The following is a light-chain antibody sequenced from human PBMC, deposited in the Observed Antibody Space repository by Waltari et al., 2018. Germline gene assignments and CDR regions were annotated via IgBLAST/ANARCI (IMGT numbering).Light chain of an antibody. J-gene: IGKJ1*01. CDR3: QQSFSGLSWT. CDR2: AVF. V-gene: IGKV1-39*01. Sequence: DIQMTQSPSSLSASVGDRVTITCRASQTISTYLNWYQQKAGKAPELLIYAVFSLQSGVPSRFSGSGSETEFTLTISSLQAEDFATYFCQQSFSGLSWTFGQGTKVEVQ. CDR1: QTISTY.